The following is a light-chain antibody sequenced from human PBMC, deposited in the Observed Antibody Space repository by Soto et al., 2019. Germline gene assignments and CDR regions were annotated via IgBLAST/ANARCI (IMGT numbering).Light chain of an antibody. CDR2: AAS. CDR3: QESYSTHRWT. Sequence: DIQLTQSPSSLSASVGDRVTITCRASQSISSYLNWYQQKPGKAPKLLIYAASTLQSGVPSRFSGSGSGTDFTLTLRSLQPEDFATYYCQESYSTHRWTFGQGTKVDIK. J-gene: IGKJ1*01. CDR1: QSISSY. V-gene: IGKV1-39*01.